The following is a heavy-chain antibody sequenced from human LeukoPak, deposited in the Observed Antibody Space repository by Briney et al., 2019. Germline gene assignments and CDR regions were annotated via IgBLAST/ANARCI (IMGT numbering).Heavy chain of an antibody. V-gene: IGHV1-69*13. Sequence: SVKVSCTASGGTFSSYAISWVRQAPGQGLEWMGGIIPIFGTANYAQKFQGRVTITADESTSTAYMELSSLRSEDTAVYYCARDAEYYYDSSGYPREAFDIWGQGTMVTVSS. D-gene: IGHD3-22*01. CDR2: IIPIFGTA. CDR3: ARDAEYYYDSSGYPREAFDI. CDR1: GGTFSSYA. J-gene: IGHJ3*02.